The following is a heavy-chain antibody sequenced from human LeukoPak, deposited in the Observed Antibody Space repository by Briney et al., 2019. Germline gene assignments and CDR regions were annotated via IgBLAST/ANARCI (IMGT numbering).Heavy chain of an antibody. J-gene: IGHJ4*02. CDR2: INPNSGGT. CDR3: AREDVVVVAATLDY. Sequence: ASVKVSCRASGYTFTGYFIHWVRQAPGQVLEWMGWINPNSGGTNYAQKFQGRVTMTRDTSISTAYMKLSRLRSDDTAVYYCAREDVVVVAATLDYWGQGTLVTVSS. D-gene: IGHD2-15*01. CDR1: GYTFTGYF. V-gene: IGHV1-2*02.